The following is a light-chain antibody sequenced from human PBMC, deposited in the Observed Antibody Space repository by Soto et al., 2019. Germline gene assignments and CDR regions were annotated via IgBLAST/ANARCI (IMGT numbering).Light chain of an antibody. V-gene: IGKV3D-20*02. CDR1: QSVSTRS. CDR2: GAS. CDR3: QQRSNWPPIT. Sequence: EIVITQAPATLSVSPGERATLSCRASQSVSTRSLAWYQQKPGQAPRLLISGASSRAADIPDRFSGSGSGTDFTLTINRLEPEDFAVYYCQQRSNWPPITFGQGTRLEIK. J-gene: IGKJ5*01.